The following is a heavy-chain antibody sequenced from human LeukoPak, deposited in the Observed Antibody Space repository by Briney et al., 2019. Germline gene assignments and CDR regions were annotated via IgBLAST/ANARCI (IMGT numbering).Heavy chain of an antibody. Sequence: GGSLRLSCAASGFTFSSYGMHWVRQAPGKGLEGVAVIWYDGSNKYYADSVKGRFTISRDNSKNTLYLQMNSLRAEDTAVYYCASRVVVPAANMDVWGKGTTVTVSS. V-gene: IGHV3-33*01. CDR2: IWYDGSNK. J-gene: IGHJ6*04. CDR1: GFTFSSYG. CDR3: ASRVVVPAANMDV. D-gene: IGHD2-2*01.